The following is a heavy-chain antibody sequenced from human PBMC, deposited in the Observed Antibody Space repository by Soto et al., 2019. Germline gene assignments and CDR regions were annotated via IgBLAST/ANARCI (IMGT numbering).Heavy chain of an antibody. J-gene: IGHJ4*02. D-gene: IGHD3-22*01. CDR2: ISAYNGNT. CDR3: AKDPSYYDSSGYLPGNFDY. CDR1: GYTFTSYG. V-gene: IGHV1-18*01. Sequence: GASVKVSCKASGYTFTSYGISWVRQAPGQGLEWMGWISAYNGNTNYAQKLQGRVTMTTDTSTSTAYMELRSLRSDDTAVYYCAKDPSYYDSSGYLPGNFDYWGQGTLVTVSS.